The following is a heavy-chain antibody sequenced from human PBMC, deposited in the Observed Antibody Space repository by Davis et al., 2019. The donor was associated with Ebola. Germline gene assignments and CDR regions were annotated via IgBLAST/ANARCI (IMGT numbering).Heavy chain of an antibody. CDR3: ASDGGYSGSDGVAFDI. CDR2: ISSSSNYI. Sequence: PGGSLRLSCAASGFTFSSFSMNWVRQAPGKGLEWVSSISSSSNYIYYADSVKGRFTISRDNAKNSLYLQMNSLRAGDTAVYYCASDGGYSGSDGVAFDIWGQGTMVTVSS. CDR1: GFTFSSFS. D-gene: IGHD1-26*01. V-gene: IGHV3-21*01. J-gene: IGHJ3*02.